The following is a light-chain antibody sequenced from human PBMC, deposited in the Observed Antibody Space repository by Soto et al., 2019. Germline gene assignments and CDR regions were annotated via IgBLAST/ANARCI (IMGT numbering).Light chain of an antibody. CDR1: QTVNSDY. Sequence: ETVLTQSPGTVSLSPGERATLSCTTSQTVNSDYLAWYQQKPGQAPRLLIYGVFNRATGIPDRLSGRGSGTYFTLTISGLEPGDAAVYYCQHYDGSPRTFGQGTNLEI. V-gene: IGKV3-20*01. CDR2: GVF. J-gene: IGKJ2*01. CDR3: QHYDGSPRT.